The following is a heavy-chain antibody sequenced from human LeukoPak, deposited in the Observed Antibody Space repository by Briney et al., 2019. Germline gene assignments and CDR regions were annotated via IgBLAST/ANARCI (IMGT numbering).Heavy chain of an antibody. CDR3: ARTGTYSSGWYVVDY. D-gene: IGHD6-19*01. CDR2: TYYRSKWYN. Sequence: SQTLSLTCAICGDSVSRNSAAWNWIRKSPSRGLEWLGRTYYRSKWYNDYAVSVKSRITINPDTSKNQFSLQLNSVTPEDTAVYYCARTGTYSSGWYVVDYWGQGTLVTVSS. CDR1: GDSVSRNSAA. J-gene: IGHJ4*02. V-gene: IGHV6-1*01.